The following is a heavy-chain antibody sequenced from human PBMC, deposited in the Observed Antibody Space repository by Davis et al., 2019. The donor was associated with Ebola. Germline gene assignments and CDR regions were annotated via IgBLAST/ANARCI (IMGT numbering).Heavy chain of an antibody. CDR1: GFTLSDYW. Sequence: GESLKISCAASGFTLSDYWMHWVRQAPGKGLVWVSRLSSDGTDTSYADSVKGRFTISRDNAKNTLHLQMNSLRAEDTAVYYCAKDRAAVADWYFDLWGRGTLVTVSS. J-gene: IGHJ2*01. V-gene: IGHV3-74*01. CDR3: AKDRAAVADWYFDL. CDR2: LSSDGTDT. D-gene: IGHD6-19*01.